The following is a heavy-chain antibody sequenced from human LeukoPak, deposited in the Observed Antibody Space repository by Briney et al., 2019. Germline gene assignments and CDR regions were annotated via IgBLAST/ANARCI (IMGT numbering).Heavy chain of an antibody. J-gene: IGHJ5*01. CDR2: MFYSGST. D-gene: IGHD6-13*01. V-gene: IGHV4-59*01. Sequence: SETLSLTCTVSGGSISSYFWSWIRQPPGKELEWIAYMFYSGSTNYNPSLKSRVTISVDTSKNQFSLDLSSVTAADTAVYYCARYTSSWFDSWGQGTLVTVSS. CDR1: GGSISSYF. CDR3: ARYTSSWFDS.